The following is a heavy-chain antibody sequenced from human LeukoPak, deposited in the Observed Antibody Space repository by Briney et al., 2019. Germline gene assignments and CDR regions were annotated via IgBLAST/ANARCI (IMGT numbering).Heavy chain of an antibody. D-gene: IGHD6-13*01. CDR3: ARDRWSSWYYFDY. J-gene: IGHJ4*02. Sequence: ASVKVSCKASGYTFTGYYMHWVRQAPGQGLEWMGWINPNSGGTNYAQKFQGKVTMTRDTSISTAYMELSRLRSDDTAVYYCARDRWSSWYYFDYWGQGTLVTVSS. CDR2: INPNSGGT. V-gene: IGHV1-2*02. CDR1: GYTFTGYY.